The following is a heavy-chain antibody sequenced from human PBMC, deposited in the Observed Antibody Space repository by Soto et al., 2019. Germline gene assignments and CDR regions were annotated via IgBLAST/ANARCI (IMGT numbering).Heavy chain of an antibody. D-gene: IGHD2-15*01. Sequence: EVQLVESGGGLVKPGGSLRLSCAASGVSFSYVWMNWVRQAPGKGLEWVGRIKSKTDGGTTVYAARVKGRFTISRDDSTNNLYLQMNSLKTEDTDVYYCSTGRDDLLYWGQGTLVTVSS. J-gene: IGHJ4*02. CDR1: GVSFSYVW. V-gene: IGHV3-15*07. CDR3: STGRDDLLY. CDR2: IKSKTDGGTT.